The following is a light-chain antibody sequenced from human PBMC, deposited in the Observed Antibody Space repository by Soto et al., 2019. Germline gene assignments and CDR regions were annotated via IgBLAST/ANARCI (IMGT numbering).Light chain of an antibody. J-gene: IGKJ1*01. CDR3: QHYNNWPRT. CDR2: GSS. Sequence: EIVMTQSPATLSVSPGERATLSCRASQSVSRNLAWYQQKPGKAPRLLIYGSSTRATGIPARFSGSRSGTEFTLTSSRLQSEDFAVYYCQHYNNWPRTFGQGTKVEIK. CDR1: QSVSRN. V-gene: IGKV3-15*01.